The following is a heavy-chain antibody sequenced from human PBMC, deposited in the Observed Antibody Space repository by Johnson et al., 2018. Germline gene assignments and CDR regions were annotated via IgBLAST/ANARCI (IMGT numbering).Heavy chain of an antibody. CDR1: GFTFSSFG. J-gene: IGHJ3*01. CDR2: IWYDGSNK. CDR3: ARWGAVGYKFGSPRDAFDV. V-gene: IGHV3-33*01. Sequence: QLQESGGGVVQPGGSLRLSCSASGFTFSSFGMHWVRQAPGTGLDWVAIIWYDGSNKNYIDSVKGRFPISRDNSRNMVYLQINSLRVEDTGVYFCARWGAVGYKFGSPRDAFDVWGQGTMVTVSS. D-gene: IGHD5-18*01.